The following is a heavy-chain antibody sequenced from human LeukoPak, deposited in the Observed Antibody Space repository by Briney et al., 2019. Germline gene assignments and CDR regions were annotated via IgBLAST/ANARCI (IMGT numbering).Heavy chain of an antibody. D-gene: IGHD3-3*01. CDR3: AKDRYYDFWSGYL. CDR1: GFTFSNYA. Sequence: GGSLRLSCAASGFTFSNYAMSWVRQAPGKGLQWVSVISGTGGSTYYADSVKGRFTISRDNSKNTLYLQMNSLRAEDTAVYYCAKDRYYDFWSGYLWGQGTLVTVSS. V-gene: IGHV3-23*01. CDR2: ISGTGGST. J-gene: IGHJ4*02.